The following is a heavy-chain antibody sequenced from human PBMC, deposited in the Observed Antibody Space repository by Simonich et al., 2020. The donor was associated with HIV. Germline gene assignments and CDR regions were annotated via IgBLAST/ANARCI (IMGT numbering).Heavy chain of an antibody. V-gene: IGHV5-51*03. D-gene: IGHD7-27*01. CDR2: SYPGDSDT. J-gene: IGHJ5*02. CDR3: AKSNGNWFDP. CDR1: GYNFPNYW. Sequence: EVQLVQSGAAVKKPGESLKISCKGSGYNFPNYWIGWVRQMPGKGLEWMGISYPGDSDTTYSPSFQGQVTISADKSITTAYLQWSSLKASDTAMYYCAKSNGNWFDPWGQGSLVTVSS.